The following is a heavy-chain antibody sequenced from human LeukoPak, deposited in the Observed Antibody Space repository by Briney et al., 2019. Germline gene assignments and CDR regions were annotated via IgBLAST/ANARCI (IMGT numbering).Heavy chain of an antibody. CDR1: GGSFSGYY. V-gene: IGHV4-34*01. CDR3: ARSGYSYGYRVSDY. J-gene: IGHJ4*02. D-gene: IGHD5-18*01. Sequence: KPSETLSPTCAVYGGSFSGYYWGWIRPPPRKGVGGIGEINHSGSTNYNPSLKSRVTISVDTSKNQFSLKLSSVTAADTAVYYCARSGYSYGYRVSDYWGQGTLVTVSS. CDR2: INHSGST.